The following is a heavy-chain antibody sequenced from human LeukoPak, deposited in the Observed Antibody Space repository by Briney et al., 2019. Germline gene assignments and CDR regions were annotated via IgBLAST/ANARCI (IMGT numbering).Heavy chain of an antibody. CDR3: AKGGYYDILTGYYRGLYFDY. V-gene: IGHV3-23*01. Sequence: GGSLRLSCAASGFTFSSYAMSWVRQAPGKGLEWVSAISGSGGSTYYADSVKGRFTISRDNSKNTLYLQMNSLGAEDTAVYYCAKGGYYDILTGYYRGLYFDYWGQGTLVTVSS. J-gene: IGHJ4*02. CDR2: ISGSGGST. CDR1: GFTFSSYA. D-gene: IGHD3-9*01.